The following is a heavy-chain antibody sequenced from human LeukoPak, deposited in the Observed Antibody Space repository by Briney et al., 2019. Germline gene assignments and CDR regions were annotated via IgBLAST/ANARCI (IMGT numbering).Heavy chain of an antibody. CDR1: GYTFTGYY. CDR3: ARDPGPSNYFDY. CDR2: INPSGGST. Sequence: ASVKVSCKASGYTFTGYYMHWVRQAPGQGLEWMGIINPSGGSTSYAQKFQGRVTMTRDMSTKTFYMELSSLRSEDTAVYYCARDPGPSNYFDYWGQGTLVTVSS. V-gene: IGHV1-46*01. J-gene: IGHJ4*02. D-gene: IGHD1-14*01.